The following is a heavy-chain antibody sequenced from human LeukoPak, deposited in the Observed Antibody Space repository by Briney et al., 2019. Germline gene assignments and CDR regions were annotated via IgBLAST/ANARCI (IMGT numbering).Heavy chain of an antibody. D-gene: IGHD3-9*01. CDR1: GFTFGSYA. Sequence: GGSLRLSCEASGFTFGSYAMYWVRQAPGKGLEWVAGIFGSGGSAHYADSAKGRFTISRDNSKNTLYLQMNSLRAEDTAVYYCARHSGYYDILTGGVFDYWGQGTLVTVSS. J-gene: IGHJ4*02. CDR2: IFGSGGSA. CDR3: ARHSGYYDILTGGVFDY. V-gene: IGHV3-23*01.